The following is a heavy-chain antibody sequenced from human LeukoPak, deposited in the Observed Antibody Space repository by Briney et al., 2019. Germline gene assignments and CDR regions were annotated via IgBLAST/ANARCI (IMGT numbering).Heavy chain of an antibody. V-gene: IGHV3-66*01. D-gene: IGHD6-13*01. CDR2: IYSGGST. CDR1: GFTVSSNY. CDR3: ARDGTIAAAGIDAFDI. Sequence: GGSLRLSCAASGFTVSSNYMSWVRQAPGKGLEWVSVIYSGGSTYYADSVKGRFTISRDNSKNTLYLQMNSLRAEDTAVYYCARDGTIAAAGIDAFDIWGQGTMVTVSS. J-gene: IGHJ3*02.